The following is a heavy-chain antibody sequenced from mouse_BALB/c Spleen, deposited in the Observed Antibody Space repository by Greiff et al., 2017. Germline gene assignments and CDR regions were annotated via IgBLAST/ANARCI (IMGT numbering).Heavy chain of an antibody. CDR3: ARRGLIYYDAMDY. CDR2: INPYNDGT. V-gene: IGHV1-14*01. J-gene: IGHJ4*01. CDR1: GYTFTSYV. D-gene: IGHD2-1*01. Sequence: EVQLQQSGPELVKPGASVKMSCKASGYTFTSYVMYWVKQKPGQGLEWIGYINPYNDGTKYNEKFKGKATLTSDKSSSTAYMELSSLTSEDSAVYYCARRGLIYYDAMDYWGQGTSVTVSS.